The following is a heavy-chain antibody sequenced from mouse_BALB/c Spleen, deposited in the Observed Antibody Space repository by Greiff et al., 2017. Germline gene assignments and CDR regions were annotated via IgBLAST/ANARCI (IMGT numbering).Heavy chain of an antibody. Sequence: QVQLQQSGAELVRPGTSVKVSCKASGYAFTNYLIEWVKQRPGQGLEWIGVINPGSGGTNYNEKFKGKATLTADKSSSTAYMQLSSLTSDDSAVYFCARRITTVVDYWGQGTTLTVSS. J-gene: IGHJ2*01. V-gene: IGHV1-54*01. CDR3: ARRITTVVDY. CDR2: INPGSGGT. CDR1: GYAFTNYL. D-gene: IGHD1-1*01.